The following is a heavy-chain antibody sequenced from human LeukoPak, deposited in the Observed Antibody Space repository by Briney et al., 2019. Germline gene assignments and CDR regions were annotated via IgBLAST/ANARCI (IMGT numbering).Heavy chain of an antibody. CDR3: AKGLRNYYYYGMDV. Sequence: GESLRLSCAASGFAFSSYAMNWVRQAPGKGLEWVSAISGSGGSTYCADSVKGRFTISRDNSKNTLYLQMNSLRAEDTAVYYCAKGLRNYYYYGMDVWGQGTTVTVSS. V-gene: IGHV3-23*01. CDR2: ISGSGGST. CDR1: GFAFSSYA. D-gene: IGHD4-17*01. J-gene: IGHJ6*02.